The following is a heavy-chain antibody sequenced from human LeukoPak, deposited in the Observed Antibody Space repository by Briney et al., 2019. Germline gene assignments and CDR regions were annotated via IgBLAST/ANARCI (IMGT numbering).Heavy chain of an antibody. V-gene: IGHV3-23*01. J-gene: IGHJ5*02. Sequence: PGRSLRLSCAASGFTFSSYAMSWVRQAPGKGLEWVSAISGSGGSTYYADSVKGRFTISRDNSKNTLYLQMNSLRAEDTAVYYCAKDDIVVVPAAISKNWFDPWGQGTLVTVSS. CDR1: GFTFSSYA. CDR2: ISGSGGST. D-gene: IGHD2-2*02. CDR3: AKDDIVVVPAAISKNWFDP.